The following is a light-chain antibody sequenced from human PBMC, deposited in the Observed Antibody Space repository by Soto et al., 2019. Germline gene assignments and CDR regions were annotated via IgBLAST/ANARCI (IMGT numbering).Light chain of an antibody. V-gene: IGLV1-40*01. Sequence: QPVLTQPPSVSGAPGQRVTISCTGCSSNIGAGYDVHWYQQLPGTAPKLLIYANTNRPSGVPDRFSGSKSGTSASLAITGLQAEDEADYYCQSYDSSLSAFFGGGTKLTVL. CDR3: QSYDSSLSAF. CDR1: SSNIGAGYD. CDR2: ANT. J-gene: IGLJ2*01.